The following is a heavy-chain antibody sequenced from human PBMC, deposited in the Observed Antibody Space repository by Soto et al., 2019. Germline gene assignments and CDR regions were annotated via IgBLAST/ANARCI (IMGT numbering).Heavy chain of an antibody. CDR3: ARGHYRYAMDV. CDR1: GGSISTGDYS. V-gene: IGHV4-30-2*01. Sequence: PSETLSLTCDVSGGSISTGDYSWNWIRQPPGKGLEWVGYIYHSGSTYDNPSLKSRVTMSVNRSKNQFSLNLTSVTAADTAVYFCARGHYRYAMDVWGQGTTVTVS. CDR2: IYHSGST. J-gene: IGHJ6*02.